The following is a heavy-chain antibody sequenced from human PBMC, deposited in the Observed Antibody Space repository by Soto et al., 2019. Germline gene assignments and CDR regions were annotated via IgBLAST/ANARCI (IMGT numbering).Heavy chain of an antibody. J-gene: IGHJ5*02. V-gene: IGHV1-18*01. CDR1: GYTFTNYG. CDR3: ARDVLTNLDFWSGYRINWCDP. Sequence: GASVKVSCKTSGYTFTNYGISWVRQAPGQGLERMGWISAYNGDTNYAQKLQGRVTLTTDTPTTTAYMELRSLRSDDTAVYYCARDVLTNLDFWSGYRINWCDPWGQGTLVTVSS. D-gene: IGHD3-3*01. CDR2: ISAYNGDT.